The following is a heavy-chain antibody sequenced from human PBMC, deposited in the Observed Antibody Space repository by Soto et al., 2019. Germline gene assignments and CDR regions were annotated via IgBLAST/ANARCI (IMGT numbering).Heavy chain of an antibody. Sequence: EVQLLESGGGLVQPGGSLRLSCAASGFTFSNYAMTWVRQAPGKGLEWVSTISGGGDGTFYADSVKGCFTISRDNSRNTVYLQMNSLRAEDTAVYYCAKKVLCSLTTYCNSGDCHYAFDIWGQGTMVTVSS. CDR2: ISGGGDGT. CDR1: GFTFSNYA. V-gene: IGHV3-23*01. CDR3: AKKVLCSLTTYCNSGDCHYAFDI. D-gene: IGHD2-21*02. J-gene: IGHJ3*02.